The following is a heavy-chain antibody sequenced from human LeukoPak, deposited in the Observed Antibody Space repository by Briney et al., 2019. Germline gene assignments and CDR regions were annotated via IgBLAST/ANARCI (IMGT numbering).Heavy chain of an antibody. J-gene: IGHJ1*01. CDR3: ARDISPGSYWAFQH. V-gene: IGHV1-69*13. Sequence: SVKVSCKASGTTFRSQTISWLRQAPGQGVEWMGGIIPFLGTTTYAQKFQGRVSITADVSTTTAYMDLTSLTSEDTATYYCARDISPGSYWAFQHWGQGTPITVSS. CDR2: IIPFLGTT. D-gene: IGHD3-10*01. CDR1: GTTFRSQT.